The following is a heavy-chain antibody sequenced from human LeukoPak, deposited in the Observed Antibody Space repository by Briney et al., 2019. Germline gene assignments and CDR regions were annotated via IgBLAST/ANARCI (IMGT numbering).Heavy chain of an antibody. D-gene: IGHD3-22*01. CDR3: AKRSSGYYPWFDP. CDR1: GGSISSYY. CDR2: IHYSGST. J-gene: IGHJ5*02. Sequence: SETLSLTCTVSGGSISSYYWSWIRQPPGKGLEWIGYIHYSGSTNYNPSLKSRVTISVDTSKNQFSLKLSSVTAADTAVYYCAKRSSGYYPWFDPWGQGTLVTVSS. V-gene: IGHV4-59*01.